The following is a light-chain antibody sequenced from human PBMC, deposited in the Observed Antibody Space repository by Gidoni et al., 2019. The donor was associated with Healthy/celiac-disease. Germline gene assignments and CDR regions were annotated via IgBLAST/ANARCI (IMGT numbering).Light chain of an antibody. V-gene: IGLV1-40*01. CDR1: SSNIGAGYD. CDR2: GNS. Sequence: HSVLTPPPPVSGAPGQRVTISCTGSSSNIGAGYDVHWYQQLPGTAPKLLIYGNSNRPSGVPDRFSGSKSGTSASLAITGLQAEDEADYYCQSYDSSHVVFGGGTKLTVL. CDR3: QSYDSSHVV. J-gene: IGLJ2*01.